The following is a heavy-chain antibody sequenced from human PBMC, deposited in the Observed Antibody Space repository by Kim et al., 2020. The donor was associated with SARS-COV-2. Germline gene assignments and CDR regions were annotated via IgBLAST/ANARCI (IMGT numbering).Heavy chain of an antibody. V-gene: IGHV4-61*01. CDR2: IYYSGGT. J-gene: IGHJ6*01. D-gene: IGHD4-17*01. Sequence: SETLSLTCTVSGGSVSSSSYSWSWIRQPPGKGLEWIGCIYYSGGTNFNPSLNNRVTISLDTSKNQFSLKLSSVTAADTALYYCARVLTVTTDYYYYGMDV. CDR3: ARVLTVTTDYYYYGMDV. CDR1: GGSVSSSSYS.